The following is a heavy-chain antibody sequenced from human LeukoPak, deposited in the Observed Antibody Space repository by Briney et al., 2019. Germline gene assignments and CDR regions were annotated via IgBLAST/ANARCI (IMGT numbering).Heavy chain of an antibody. CDR2: ISGGGGTT. CDR3: AKDRTYSSRDGYNSYWYFDL. Sequence: GGSLRLSCAASGFTFSSYSMNWVRQAPGKGLEWVSGISGGGGTTYYADSVKGRFTISRDNSKNTLYLQMNSLRADDTAVYYCAKDRTYSSRDGYNSYWYFDLWGRGTLVTVSS. D-gene: IGHD5-24*01. V-gene: IGHV3-23*01. J-gene: IGHJ2*01. CDR1: GFTFSSYS.